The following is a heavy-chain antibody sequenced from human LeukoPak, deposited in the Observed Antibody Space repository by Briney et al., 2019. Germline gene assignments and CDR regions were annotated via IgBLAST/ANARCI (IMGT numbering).Heavy chain of an antibody. D-gene: IGHD3-22*01. CDR3: AKDRSLYYYDSSGQFDY. V-gene: IGHV3-23*01. CDR1: GFTFSSYA. CDR2: ISGSGGST. J-gene: IGHJ4*02. Sequence: GGSLRLSCAASGFTFSSYAMSWVRQAPGKGLEWVSAISGSGGSTYYADSVKGRFTISRDNSKNTLYLQMNSLRAEDTAVYYCAKDRSLYYYDSSGQFDYWGQGTLVTVSS.